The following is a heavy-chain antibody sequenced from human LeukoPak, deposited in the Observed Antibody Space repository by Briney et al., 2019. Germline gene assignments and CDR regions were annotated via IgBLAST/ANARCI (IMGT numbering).Heavy chain of an antibody. CDR2: ITYDGGNE. D-gene: IGHD3-9*01. CDR3: ASTLRYFDWLPRGDY. CDR1: GFTFSSYS. V-gene: IGHV3-30*03. J-gene: IGHJ4*02. Sequence: PGGSLRLSCAASGFTFSSYSMNWVRQAPGKGLEWVAVITYDGGNEYYTDSVKGRFTISRDNAKNSLYLQMNSLRAEDTAVYYCASTLRYFDWLPRGDYWGQGTLVTVSS.